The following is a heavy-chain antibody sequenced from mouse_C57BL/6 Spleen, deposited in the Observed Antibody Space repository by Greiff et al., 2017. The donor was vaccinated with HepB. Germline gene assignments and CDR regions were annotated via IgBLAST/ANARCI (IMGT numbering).Heavy chain of an antibody. CDR3: ARVLYDVWYFDV. CDR2: IDPSDSYT. Sequence: QVQLQQPGAELVMPGASVKLSCKASGYTFTSYWMHWVKQRPGQGLEWIGEIDPSDSYTNYNQKFKGKSTLTVDKSSSTAYMQLSSLTSEDSAVYYCARVLYDVWYFDVWGTGTTVTVSS. D-gene: IGHD2-3*01. J-gene: IGHJ1*03. V-gene: IGHV1-69*01. CDR1: GYTFTSYW.